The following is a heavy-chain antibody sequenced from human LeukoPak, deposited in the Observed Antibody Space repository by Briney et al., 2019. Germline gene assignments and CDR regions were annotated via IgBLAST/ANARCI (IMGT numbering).Heavy chain of an antibody. V-gene: IGHV4-61*02. CDR1: GGSISSGSYY. CDR3: AKAVPGGWFDP. Sequence: TLSLTCTVSGGSISSGSYYWSWIRQPAGKGLEWIGRIYTSGSTNYNPSLKSRVTISVDTSKNQFSLKLSSVTAADTAVYYCAKAVPGGWFDPWGQGTLVTVSS. CDR2: IYTSGST. D-gene: IGHD3-10*01. J-gene: IGHJ5*02.